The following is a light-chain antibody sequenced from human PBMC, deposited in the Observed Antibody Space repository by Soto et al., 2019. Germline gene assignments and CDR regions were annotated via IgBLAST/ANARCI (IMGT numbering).Light chain of an antibody. Sequence: QSALTQPRSVSGSPGQSVTISCTGTSSDVGDYNYVSWNQQHPGKVPKLLIYDVTRRPSGVPDRFSGSKSGNTASLTISGLQAEDEADYYCCSYAGSYTWVFGGGTKLTVL. CDR3: CSYAGSYTWV. V-gene: IGLV2-11*01. J-gene: IGLJ3*02. CDR1: SSDVGDYNY. CDR2: DVT.